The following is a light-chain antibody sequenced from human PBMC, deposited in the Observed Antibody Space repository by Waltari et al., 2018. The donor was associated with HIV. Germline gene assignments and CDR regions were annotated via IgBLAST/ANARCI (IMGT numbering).Light chain of an antibody. CDR1: RRDLVAYGF. J-gene: IGLJ2*01. Sequence: QSALTKPPPAPGSLGQTVPISYTGFRRDLVAYGFVSWFHQHPHNAPKLLLYEVTKRPSGVPDRFSGSRSGNTAFLSVSGLQPDDTAAYFCSSYGDNGRVLFGGGTNVTVL. V-gene: IGLV2-8*01. CDR3: SSYGDNGRVL. CDR2: EVT.